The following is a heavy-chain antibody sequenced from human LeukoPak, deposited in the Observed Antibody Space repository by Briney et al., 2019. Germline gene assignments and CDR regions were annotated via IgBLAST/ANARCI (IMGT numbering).Heavy chain of an antibody. J-gene: IGHJ3*02. Sequence: SQTLSLTCTVSGGSISSATYYWGWIRQPPGKGLEWIGTIYYSGSTYYNPSLKSRVTISLDTSKNQFSLRLSSMTAADTAVFYCARGLQFEAFDIWGQGTMVPVSS. CDR3: ARGLQFEAFDI. D-gene: IGHD5-24*01. V-gene: IGHV4-39*01. CDR2: IYYSGST. CDR1: GGSISSATYY.